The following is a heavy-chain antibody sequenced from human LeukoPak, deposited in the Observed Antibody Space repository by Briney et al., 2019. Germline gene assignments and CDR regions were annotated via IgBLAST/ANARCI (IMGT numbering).Heavy chain of an antibody. CDR1: GGSISSYY. CDR3: ARGRFGYGSY. J-gene: IGHJ4*02. Sequence: SETLSLTCTASGGSISSYYWSWIRQPPGKGLEWIGEINHSGSTNYNPSLKSRVTISVDTSKNQFSLKLSSVTAADTAVYYCARGRFGYGSYWGQGTLVTVSS. V-gene: IGHV4-34*01. CDR2: INHSGST. D-gene: IGHD3-10*01.